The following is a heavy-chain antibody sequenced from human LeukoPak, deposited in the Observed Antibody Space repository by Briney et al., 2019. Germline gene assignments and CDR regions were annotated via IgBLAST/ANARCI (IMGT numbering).Heavy chain of an antibody. Sequence: LPGASLRLSCAASGFTFSSYAMSWVRQAPGKGLEWVSGISYSGGTTYYADSVKGRFTISRDNSKNTLYLQMNSLRAEDTAVYYCAKGGQMMVEVARRGAFDIWGQGTIVTVSS. CDR1: GFTFSSYA. V-gene: IGHV3-23*01. J-gene: IGHJ3*02. CDR3: AKGGQMMVEVARRGAFDI. CDR2: ISYSGGTT. D-gene: IGHD1-1*01.